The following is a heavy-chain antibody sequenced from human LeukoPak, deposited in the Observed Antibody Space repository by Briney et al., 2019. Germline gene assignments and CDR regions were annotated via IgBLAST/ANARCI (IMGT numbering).Heavy chain of an antibody. CDR3: ASPTGFDVLDL. CDR2: VIPIFNSA. CDR1: GGTFSSLA. Sequence: SVRISCKAVGGTFSSLAVSCVLQAPGQRLEWMVRVIPIFNSAKYAQRFQDRVTITADTSTSTAYMTLGSLRSEDTAVYYCASPTGFDVLDLWGQGTMVTVSS. V-gene: IGHV1-69*06. J-gene: IGHJ3*01. D-gene: IGHD4-11*01.